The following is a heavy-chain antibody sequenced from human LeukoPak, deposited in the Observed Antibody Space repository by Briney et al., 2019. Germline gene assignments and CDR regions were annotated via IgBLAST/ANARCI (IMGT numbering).Heavy chain of an antibody. J-gene: IGHJ4*02. D-gene: IGHD6-6*01. CDR1: GGSISRSSYY. CDR3: ARGPGGSSSSDFDY. V-gene: IGHV4-39*07. CDR2: IYSSGST. Sequence: SETLSLTCTVSGGSISRSSYYWGWIRQPPGKGLEWIGSIYSSGSTNYNPSLKSRVTLSVDTSKNQFSLKLSSVTAADTAVYYCARGPGGSSSSDFDYWGQGTLVTVSS.